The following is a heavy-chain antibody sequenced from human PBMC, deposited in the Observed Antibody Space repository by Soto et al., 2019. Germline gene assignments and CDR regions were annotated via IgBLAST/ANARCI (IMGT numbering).Heavy chain of an antibody. D-gene: IGHD2-15*01. CDR1: GYTFTSYG. Sequence: ASVKVSFKASGYTFTSYGISWVRQAPGQGLEWMGWISAYNGNTNYAQKLQGRVTMTTDTSTSTAYMELRSLRSDDTAVYYCARDLSGYCSGGSCYAGGDAFDIWGQGTMVTVSS. CDR2: ISAYNGNT. V-gene: IGHV1-18*04. CDR3: ARDLSGYCSGGSCYAGGDAFDI. J-gene: IGHJ3*02.